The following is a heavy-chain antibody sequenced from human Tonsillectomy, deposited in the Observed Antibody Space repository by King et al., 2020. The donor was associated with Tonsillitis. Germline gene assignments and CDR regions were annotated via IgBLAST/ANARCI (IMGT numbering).Heavy chain of an antibody. V-gene: IGHV3-74*01. Sequence: VQLVESGGGLVQPGGSLRLSCEASGFTFSTYWMHWVRQAPGKGLVWVSRIQSDGSSTSYADSVKGRFTVFRDNAKNTLYLQMNSLRADDTAVYYCARVRAFPGIAADYWGQGTLVTVSS. CDR2: IQSDGSST. CDR1: GFTFSTYW. J-gene: IGHJ4*02. CDR3: ARVRAFPGIAADY. D-gene: IGHD6-25*01.